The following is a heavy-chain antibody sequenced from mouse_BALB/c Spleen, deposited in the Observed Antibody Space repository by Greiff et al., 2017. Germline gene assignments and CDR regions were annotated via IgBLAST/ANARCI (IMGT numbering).Heavy chain of an antibody. CDR1: GYAFSSYW. D-gene: IGHD2-14*01. CDR2: IYPGDGDT. Sequence: QVQLQQSGAELVRPGASVKISCTASGYAFSSYWMNWVKQTPGQGLEWIGQIYPGDGDTNYNGTFKGKATLTADKSSSTAYMQLSSLTSEDSAVYYYARGGTPWFADWGEGTLVTVSA. V-gene: IGHV1-80*01. CDR3: ARGGTPWFAD. J-gene: IGHJ3*01.